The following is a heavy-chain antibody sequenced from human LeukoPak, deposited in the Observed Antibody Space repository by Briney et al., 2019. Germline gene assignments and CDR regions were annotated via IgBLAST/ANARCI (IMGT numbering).Heavy chain of an antibody. CDR2: LHTSGST. CDR1: GGSISSYY. D-gene: IGHD2-8*01. J-gene: IGHJ6*03. CDR3: ARIPAARYCTNGVCYTYYYYMDV. V-gene: IGHV4-4*07. Sequence: SETLSLTCTVSGGSISSYYWSWIRQPAGEGLEWIGRLHTSGSTHYNPSLKSRVTMSVDTSKNQFSLKVSSVTAADTAVYYCARIPAARYCTNGVCYTYYYYMDVWGKGTTVTVSS.